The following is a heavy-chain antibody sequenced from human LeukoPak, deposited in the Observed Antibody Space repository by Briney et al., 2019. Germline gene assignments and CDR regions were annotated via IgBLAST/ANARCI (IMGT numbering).Heavy chain of an antibody. Sequence: ASVKVSCKASGYTFTSYDINWVRQATGQGLEWMGWMNPNSGNTGYAQKFQGRVTMTRNTSISTAYMELSSLRAEDTAVYYCARSSRDLRGYAPWELMPPFDYWGQGTLVTVSS. D-gene: IGHD4-23*01. J-gene: IGHJ4*02. CDR3: ARSSRDLRGYAPWELMPPFDY. CDR1: GYTFTSYD. V-gene: IGHV1-8*01. CDR2: MNPNSGNT.